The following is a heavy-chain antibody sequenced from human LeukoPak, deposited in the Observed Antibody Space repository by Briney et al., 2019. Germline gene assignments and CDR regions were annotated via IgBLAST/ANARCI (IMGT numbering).Heavy chain of an antibody. CDR3: ARDRVGSGWPRPYYFEK. CDR1: GYTFTGYY. V-gene: IGHV1-2*02. CDR2: INPNTGAT. J-gene: IGHJ4*02. Sequence: ASVTVSFKPTGYTFTGYYLHWLRQAPGQGVEWLGWINPNTGATMSAQKFQGRVTMTRDTSIDTAYMELSRLTSDDTAVYYCARDRVGSGWPRPYYFEKWGQGTLVTVSS. D-gene: IGHD6-19*01.